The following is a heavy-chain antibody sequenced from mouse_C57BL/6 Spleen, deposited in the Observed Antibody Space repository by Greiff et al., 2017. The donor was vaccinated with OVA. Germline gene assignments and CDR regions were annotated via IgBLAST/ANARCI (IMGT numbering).Heavy chain of an antibody. Sequence: EVQGVESGGDLVKPGGSLKLSCAASGFTFSSYGMSWVRQTPDKRLEWVATISSGGSYNYYPDSVKGRFTISRDNAKNTLYLQMSSLKSEDTAMYYCARHEGGDSSEFDYWGQGTTLTVSS. V-gene: IGHV5-6*01. J-gene: IGHJ2*01. CDR3: ARHEGGDSSEFDY. CDR1: GFTFSSYG. CDR2: ISSGGSYN. D-gene: IGHD3-2*01.